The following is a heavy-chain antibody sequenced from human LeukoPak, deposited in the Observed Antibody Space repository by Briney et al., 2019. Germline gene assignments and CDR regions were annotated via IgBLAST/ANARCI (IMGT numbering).Heavy chain of an antibody. Sequence: ASVKVSCKASGGTFSSYAISWVRQAPGQGLEWMGIINPSGGSTSYAQKFQGRVTMTRDTSTSTVYMELSSLRSEDTAVYYCAGSIVGAGGYWFDPWGQGTLVTVSS. CDR2: INPSGGST. J-gene: IGHJ5*02. CDR1: GGTFSSYA. CDR3: AGSIVGAGGYWFDP. V-gene: IGHV1-46*01. D-gene: IGHD1-26*01.